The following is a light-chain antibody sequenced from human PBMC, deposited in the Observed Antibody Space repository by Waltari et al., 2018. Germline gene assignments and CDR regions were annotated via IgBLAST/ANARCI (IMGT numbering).Light chain of an antibody. CDR2: KAS. J-gene: IGKJ4*01. CDR1: QSISRW. CDR3: QQYISYSGST. Sequence: DIQITQSPSTLSASVGVRVPLTCRASQSISRWFAWFQQKPGKAPKLLIYKASSLEGGVPSRFSGSGSGTEFTLTISSLQPDDFATYYCQQYISYSGSTFGGGTKVEIK. V-gene: IGKV1-5*03.